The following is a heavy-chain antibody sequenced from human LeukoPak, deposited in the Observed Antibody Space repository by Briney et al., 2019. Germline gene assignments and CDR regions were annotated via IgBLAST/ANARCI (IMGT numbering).Heavy chain of an antibody. D-gene: IGHD1-7*01. CDR1: GGTFSNYA. Sequence: SVKVSCKASGGTFSNYAISWVRQAPGQGLEWMGGIIPFIDTANYAQKLQGRVTITADESTSTAYMELSSLRSEDTAVYYCGRTRFSNIGVELRDYYYYYMDVWGKGTTVTVSS. J-gene: IGHJ6*03. CDR2: IIPFIDTA. CDR3: GRTRFSNIGVELRDYYYYYMDV. V-gene: IGHV1-69*13.